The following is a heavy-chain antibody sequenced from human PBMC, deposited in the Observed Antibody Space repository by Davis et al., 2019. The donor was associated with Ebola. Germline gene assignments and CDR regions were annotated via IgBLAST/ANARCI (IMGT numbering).Heavy chain of an antibody. Sequence: PGGSLRLSCAASGFTFSSYAMSWVRQAPGKGLEWVSAISGSGDSTYYADSVRGRFTISRDNSKNTLYLQMNSLRAEDTAVYYCAKGTGSSGWYWFDPWGQGTLVTVSS. CDR1: GFTFSSYA. CDR3: AKGTGSSGWYWFDP. D-gene: IGHD6-19*01. J-gene: IGHJ5*02. CDR2: ISGSGDST. V-gene: IGHV3-23*01.